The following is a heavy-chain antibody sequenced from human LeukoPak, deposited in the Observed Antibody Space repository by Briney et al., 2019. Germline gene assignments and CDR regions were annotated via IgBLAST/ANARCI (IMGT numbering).Heavy chain of an antibody. J-gene: IGHJ4*02. CDR1: GSTLSSYA. D-gene: IGHD6-19*01. V-gene: IGHV3-23*01. Sequence: GGSRSLSCAAPGSTLSSYAMSGFGQPPGKGRDWFSAFGGSGGSTYYADSVKGRFTISRDNSKNTLYLQMNSLRAEDTAVYYCAKDPGIAVAGTMVYFDYWGQGTLVTVSS. CDR3: AKDPGIAVAGTMVYFDY. CDR2: FGGSGGST.